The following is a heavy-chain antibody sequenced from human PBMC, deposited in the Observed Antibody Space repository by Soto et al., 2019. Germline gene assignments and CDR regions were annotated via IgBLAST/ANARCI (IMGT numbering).Heavy chain of an antibody. CDR3: AKRASITIYFDI. V-gene: IGHV3-23*01. D-gene: IGHD3-3*01. Sequence: GVSLRLSWSASGFTFSSYSMIWVRQAPGKGLECVSAISGSGGSTYYADSVKGRFTISRDNSKNTLYLQMNSLRAEDTAVYYCAKRASITIYFDIWGQGTMVTVSS. CDR2: ISGSGGST. J-gene: IGHJ3*02. CDR1: GFTFSSYS.